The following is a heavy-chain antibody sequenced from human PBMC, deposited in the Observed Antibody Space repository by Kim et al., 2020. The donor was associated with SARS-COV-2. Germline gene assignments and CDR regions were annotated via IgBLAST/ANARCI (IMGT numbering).Heavy chain of an antibody. CDR3: AHRDNYQLLHTWFDP. Sequence: SGPTLVKPTQTLTLTCTFSGFSLSTSGVGVGWIRQPPGKALEWLALIYWDDDKRYSPSLKSRLTITKDTSKNQVVLTMTNMDPVDTATYYCAHRDNYQLLHTWFDPWGQGTLVTVSS. CDR1: GFSLSTSGVG. V-gene: IGHV2-5*02. J-gene: IGHJ5*02. CDR2: IYWDDDK. D-gene: IGHD2-2*01.